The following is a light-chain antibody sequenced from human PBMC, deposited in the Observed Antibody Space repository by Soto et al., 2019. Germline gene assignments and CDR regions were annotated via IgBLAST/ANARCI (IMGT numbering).Light chain of an antibody. CDR1: QSVSSN. V-gene: IGKV3-20*01. Sequence: EIVSTQSPATLSVSPGERATLSCRASQSVSSNLAWYQQKPGQAPRLLIYGASTRATGIPDRFSGSGSGTDFTLTISRLEPEDFAVYYCQQYGSSRTFGQGTKVDIK. CDR3: QQYGSSRT. CDR2: GAS. J-gene: IGKJ1*01.